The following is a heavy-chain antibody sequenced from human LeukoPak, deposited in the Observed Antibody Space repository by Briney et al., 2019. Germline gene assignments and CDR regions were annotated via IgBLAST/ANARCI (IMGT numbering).Heavy chain of an antibody. J-gene: IGHJ5*02. CDR3: ARDLRYCSGGSCYGWFDP. V-gene: IGHV4-59*01. CDR1: GGSISSYY. D-gene: IGHD2-15*01. CDR2: IYYSGST. Sequence: SETLSLTCTVSGGSISSYYWSWIRQPPGKGLEWIGYIYYSGSTNYNPSLKSRVTISVDTSKNQFSLKLSSVTAADTAVYYCARDLRYCSGGSCYGWFDPWGQGTLVTVSS.